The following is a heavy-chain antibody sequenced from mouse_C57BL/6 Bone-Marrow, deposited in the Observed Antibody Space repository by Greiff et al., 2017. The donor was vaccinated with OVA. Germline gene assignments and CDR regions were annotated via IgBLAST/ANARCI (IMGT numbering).Heavy chain of an antibody. V-gene: IGHV1-26*01. CDR1: GYTFTDYY. CDR3: ARDEMGLYYYGSSPWYFDY. J-gene: IGHJ2*01. D-gene: IGHD1-1*01. Sequence: EVQLQQSGPELVKPGASVKISCKASGYTFTDYYMNWVKQSHGKSLEWIGDINPNNGGTSYNQKFKGKATSTVDKSSSTAYMELRSLTSEDSAVYYCARDEMGLYYYGSSPWYFDYWGQGTTLTVSS. CDR2: INPNNGGT.